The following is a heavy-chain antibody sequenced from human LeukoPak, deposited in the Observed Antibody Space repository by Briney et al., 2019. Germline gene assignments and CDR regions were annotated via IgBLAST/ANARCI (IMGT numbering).Heavy chain of an antibody. D-gene: IGHD5-18*01. CDR1: GLTVSSNY. CDR3: ARLRGYSYGPPDY. Sequence: GGSLRLSCAASGLTVSSNYMSWVRQAPGKGLEWVSVIYSGGSTFYADSVKGRFTISRDNSKNTLYLQMNSLGAEDTAMYYCARLRGYSYGPPDYWGQGTLVTVSS. J-gene: IGHJ4*02. V-gene: IGHV3-53*01. CDR2: IYSGGST.